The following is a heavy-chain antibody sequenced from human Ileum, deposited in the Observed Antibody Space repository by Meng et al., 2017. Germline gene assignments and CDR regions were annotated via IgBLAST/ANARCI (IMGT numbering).Heavy chain of an antibody. CDR2: ISGRGFNI. Sequence: GEDLKIAGASSGFTFNRYTMSWVRQAPGKGLAWVSSISGRGFNIFYADSVKGRFTISRDNSKNTLYLQMNNLTAEDTAVYYCATGLTPLADWGQGALVTVSS. D-gene: IGHD4-23*01. CDR1: GFTFNRYT. J-gene: IGHJ4*02. CDR3: ATGLTPLAD. V-gene: IGHV3-23*01.